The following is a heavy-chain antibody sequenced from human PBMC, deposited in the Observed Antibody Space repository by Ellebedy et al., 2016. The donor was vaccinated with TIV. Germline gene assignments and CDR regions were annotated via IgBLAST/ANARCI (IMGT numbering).Heavy chain of an antibody. J-gene: IGHJ4*02. CDR2: INPNSGGT. CDR3: ARSDSSSWYYFDY. CDR1: GYTFTGYY. D-gene: IGHD6-13*01. Sequence: ASVKVSCXASGYTFTGYYMHWVRQAPGQGLEWMGWINPNSGGTNYAQKFQGRVTMTRDTSISTAYMELSRLRSDDTAVYYCARSDSSSWYYFDYWGQGTLVTVSS. V-gene: IGHV1-2*02.